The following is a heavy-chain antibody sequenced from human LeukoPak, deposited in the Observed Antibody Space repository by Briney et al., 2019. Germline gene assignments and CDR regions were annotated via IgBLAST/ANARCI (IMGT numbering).Heavy chain of an antibody. CDR1: GGSISSSSYY. Sequence: SETLSLTCTVSGGSISSSSYYWGWIRQPPGKGLEWIGSIYYSGSTYYNPSLKSRVTISVDTSKNQFSLKLSSVTAADTAVYYCARFYQANYDILTGYYLDSGFDYWGQGTLVTVSS. CDR3: ARFYQANYDILTGYYLDSGFDY. CDR2: IYYSGST. D-gene: IGHD3-9*01. V-gene: IGHV4-39*07. J-gene: IGHJ4*02.